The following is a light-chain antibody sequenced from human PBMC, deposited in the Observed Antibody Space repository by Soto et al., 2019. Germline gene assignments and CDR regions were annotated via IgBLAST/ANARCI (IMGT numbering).Light chain of an antibody. CDR2: DAS. J-gene: IGKJ1*01. CDR1: QDITNY. V-gene: IGKV1-33*01. Sequence: DLQMTQSPSSLSASVGDRVTITCQASQDITNYLNWYQQKPGKAPRLLLYDASSLETGVPSRFSGSGSGTEFTLTISGPQSEDSAFYYCQQYHNWPWAFGQGTKVEIK. CDR3: QQYHNWPWA.